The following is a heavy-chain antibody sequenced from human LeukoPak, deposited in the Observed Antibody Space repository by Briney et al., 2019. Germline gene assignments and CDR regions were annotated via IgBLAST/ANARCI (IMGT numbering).Heavy chain of an antibody. CDR1: GFAFSNYA. V-gene: IGHV3-23*01. J-gene: IGHJ4*02. D-gene: IGHD5-18*01. CDR2: ISDSGAST. CDR3: AKGGRGFSYGSLDY. Sequence: GGSLRLSCAASGFAFSNYAMSWIRQAPGKGLEWVSPISDSGASTYYADSVKGRFTISRDNSKNTLYLQMNSLRVEDSAVYYCAKGGRGFSYGSLDYWGQGTLVTVSS.